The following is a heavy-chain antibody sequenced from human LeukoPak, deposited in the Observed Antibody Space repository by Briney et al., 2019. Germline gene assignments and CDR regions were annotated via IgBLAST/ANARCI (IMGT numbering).Heavy chain of an antibody. CDR2: AYYRGGT. Sequence: SETLSLTCTVSGGSITTYHWNWIRQPPGKGLEWIGYAYYRGGTKYNPSLKSRVSLPVDTSKNQVSLKLSSVTAADTAVYFCARSYGSYVLDYWGQGSLVIVSS. V-gene: IGHV4-59*01. CDR3: ARSYGSYVLDY. J-gene: IGHJ4*02. D-gene: IGHD6-6*01. CDR1: GGSITTYH.